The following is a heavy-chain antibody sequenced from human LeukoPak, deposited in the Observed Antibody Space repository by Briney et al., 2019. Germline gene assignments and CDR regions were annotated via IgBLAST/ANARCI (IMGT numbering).Heavy chain of an antibody. Sequence: GTSLILSCASPGFTFSSYAMHSVRQPPGKGLEWLAVISYDGSNKYYADSVKGRFTISRDNSKNTLYLQMNSLRAEDTAVYYCARGVNIAADGYNWFDPWGQGTLVTVSS. CDR1: GFTFSSYA. D-gene: IGHD6-13*01. CDR3: ARGVNIAADGYNWFDP. V-gene: IGHV3-30*04. CDR2: ISYDGSNK. J-gene: IGHJ5*02.